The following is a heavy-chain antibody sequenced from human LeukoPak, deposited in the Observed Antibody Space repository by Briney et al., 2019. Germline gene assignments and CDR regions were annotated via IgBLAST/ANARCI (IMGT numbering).Heavy chain of an antibody. CDR2: VYSSGAT. CDR1: GDSMSSGSYY. Sequence: SETLSLTCTFSGDSMSSGSYYWSWIRQPAGKGLEWIGRVYSSGATKYSPSLNSRVTISVDTSKNQFSLRLKSVAAADTAVYYCARAERGTDAFDIWGRGTLVVVFS. D-gene: IGHD1-26*01. V-gene: IGHV4-61*02. J-gene: IGHJ3*02. CDR3: ARAERGTDAFDI.